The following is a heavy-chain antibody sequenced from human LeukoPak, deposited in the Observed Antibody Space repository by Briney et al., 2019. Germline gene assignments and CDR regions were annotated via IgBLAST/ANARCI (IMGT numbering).Heavy chain of an antibody. J-gene: IGHJ6*03. CDR2: IYTSGST. CDR1: GGSISSGSYY. Sequence: PSQTLSLACTVSGGSISSGSYYGSWIRQPAGKGLEWIGRIYTSGSTNYNPSLKSRVTISVDTSKNQFSLKLSSVTAADTAVYYCARDQYYDFWSGYSDYYYYYMDVWGKGTTVTVSS. D-gene: IGHD3-3*01. V-gene: IGHV4-61*02. CDR3: ARDQYYDFWSGYSDYYYYYMDV.